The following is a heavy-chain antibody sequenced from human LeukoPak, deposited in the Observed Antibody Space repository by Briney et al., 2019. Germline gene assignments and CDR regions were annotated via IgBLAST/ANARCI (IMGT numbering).Heavy chain of an antibody. CDR1: GFTISTYS. D-gene: IGHD6-13*01. J-gene: IGHJ6*03. V-gene: IGHV3-48*01. CDR3: ARVIAAAGTGYYYMDV. CDR2: ISSSSNTI. Sequence: GGSLRLSCEGSGFTISTYSMNWVRQAPGKGLEWVSYISSSSNTIYYADSVKGRFTISRDNAKNSLYLQMNSLRAEDTAVYYCARVIAAAGTGYYYMDVWGKGTTVTVSS.